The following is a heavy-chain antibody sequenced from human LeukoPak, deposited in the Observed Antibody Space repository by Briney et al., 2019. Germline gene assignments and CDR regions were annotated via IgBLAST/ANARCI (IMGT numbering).Heavy chain of an antibody. V-gene: IGHV4-59*01. CDR3: ARDVGSALLDY. CDR1: GDSISNYY. D-gene: IGHD6-25*01. CDR2: IYYSGST. J-gene: IGHJ4*02. Sequence: KPSETLSLTCTVSGDSISNYYWSWIRQPPGKGLEWIGYIYYSGSTNYNPSLKSRVTISVDTSKNQFSLKLSSVTAADTAVYYCARDVGSALLDYWGQGTLVTVSS.